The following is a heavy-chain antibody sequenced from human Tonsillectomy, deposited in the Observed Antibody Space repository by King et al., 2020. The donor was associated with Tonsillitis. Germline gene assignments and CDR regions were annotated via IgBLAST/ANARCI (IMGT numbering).Heavy chain of an antibody. CDR3: ARPIDTGGLHWYFDL. Sequence: VQLVESGGGLVKPGGSLRLSCAASGFTFSSYSINWVRQAPGKGLEWVSSISSGSTYIYYADSVKGRFIISRDNARKSLYLQMNSLRAEDTAVYFCARPIDTGGLHWYFDLWGRGTLVTVSS. CDR1: GFTFSSYS. CDR2: ISSGSTYI. D-gene: IGHD2-8*02. J-gene: IGHJ2*01. V-gene: IGHV3-21*01.